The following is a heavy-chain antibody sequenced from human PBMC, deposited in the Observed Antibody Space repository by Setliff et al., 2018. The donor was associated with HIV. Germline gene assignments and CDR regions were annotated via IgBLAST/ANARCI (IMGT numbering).Heavy chain of an antibody. CDR3: ARDKDAIYYGSGSFFYYMDV. CDR1: GGTFSSYA. CDR2: IIPMFGTA. J-gene: IGHJ6*03. V-gene: IGHV1-69*06. Sequence: SVKVSCKASGGTFSSYAISWVRQAPGQGLEWMGRIIPMFGTANYAQKFQGRVTITADKSTSTAYMELSSLRSEDTAVYYCARDKDAIYYGSGSFFYYMDVWGKGTTVTVSS. D-gene: IGHD3-10*01.